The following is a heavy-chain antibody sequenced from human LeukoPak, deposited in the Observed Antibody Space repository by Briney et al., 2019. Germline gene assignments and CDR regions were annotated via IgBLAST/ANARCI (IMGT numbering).Heavy chain of an antibody. Sequence: GESLKISCKGSGYSFTSYWIGWVRQMPGKGLEWMGIIYPGDSDTRYSPSFQGQVTISADKSISTAYLQWSSLKASDTAMYYCARHAYYYGSGSYYPGAFDIWGQGTMVTVSS. J-gene: IGHJ3*02. CDR2: IYPGDSDT. D-gene: IGHD3-10*01. CDR1: GYSFTSYW. CDR3: ARHAYYYGSGSYYPGAFDI. V-gene: IGHV5-51*01.